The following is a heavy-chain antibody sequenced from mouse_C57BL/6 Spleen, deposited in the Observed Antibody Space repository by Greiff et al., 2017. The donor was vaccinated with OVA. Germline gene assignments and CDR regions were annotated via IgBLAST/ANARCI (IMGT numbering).Heavy chain of an antibody. CDR1: GYTFTSYG. D-gene: IGHD1-1*01. V-gene: IGHV1-81*01. CDR2: IYPRSGNT. J-gene: IGHJ4*01. CDR3: AKVARDYYAMDY. Sequence: QVQLKQSGAELARPGASVKLSCKASGYTFTSYGISWVKQRTGQGLEWIGEIYPRSGNTYYNEKFKGKATLTADKSSSTAYMELRSLTSEDSAVYFCAKVARDYYAMDYWGQGTSVTVSS.